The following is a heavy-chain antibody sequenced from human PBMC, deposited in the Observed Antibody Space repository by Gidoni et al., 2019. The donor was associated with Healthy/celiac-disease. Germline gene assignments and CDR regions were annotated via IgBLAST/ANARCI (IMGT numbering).Heavy chain of an antibody. CDR3: ARDWAHYGSGSFPYYYYGMDV. J-gene: IGHJ6*02. V-gene: IGHV3-7*01. CDR1: GFTFSSYG. Sequence: EVQLVESGGGLVQPGGSLRLSCAASGFTFSSYGLSWVRQAPGKGAGGVANIKQDGSEKYYVDSVKGRFTISRDNAKNSLYLQMNSLRAEDTAVYYCARDWAHYGSGSFPYYYYGMDVWGQGTTVTVSS. D-gene: IGHD3-10*01. CDR2: IKQDGSEK.